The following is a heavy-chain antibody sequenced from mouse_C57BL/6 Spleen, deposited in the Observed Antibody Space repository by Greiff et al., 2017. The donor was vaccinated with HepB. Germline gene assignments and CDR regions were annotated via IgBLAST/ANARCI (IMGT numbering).Heavy chain of an antibody. J-gene: IGHJ3*01. Sequence: EVMLVESGGGLVKPGGSLKLSCAASGFTFSSYAMSWVRQTPEKRLEWVATISDGGSYTYYPDNVKGRFTISRDNAKNNLYLQMRHLKSEDTAMYYCASLSTGTRGAWFAYWGQGTLVTVSA. D-gene: IGHD4-1*02. CDR2: ISDGGSYT. V-gene: IGHV5-4*03. CDR3: ASLSTGTRGAWFAY. CDR1: GFTFSSYA.